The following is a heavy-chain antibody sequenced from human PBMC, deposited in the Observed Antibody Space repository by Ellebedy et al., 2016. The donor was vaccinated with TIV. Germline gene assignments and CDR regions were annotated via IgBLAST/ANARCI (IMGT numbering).Heavy chain of an antibody. CDR3: ARDMVRGEKIRDSGMDV. D-gene: IGHD3-10*01. CDR2: IIPIFGTA. J-gene: IGHJ6*02. V-gene: IGHV1-69*13. Sequence: SVKVSXXASGGTFSSYAISWVRQAPGQGLEWMGGIIPIFGTANYAQKFQGRVTITADESTSTAYMELSSLRSEDTAVYYCARDMVRGEKIRDSGMDVWGQGTTVTVSS. CDR1: GGTFSSYA.